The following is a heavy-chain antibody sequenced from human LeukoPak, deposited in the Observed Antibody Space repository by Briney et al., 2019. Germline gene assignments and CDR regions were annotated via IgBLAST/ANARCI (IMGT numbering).Heavy chain of an antibody. J-gene: IGHJ6*03. CDR3: ARHCSGGSCYSGEYYMDV. CDR1: GGTFSSYA. CDR2: IIPIFGTA. V-gene: IGHV1-69*13. D-gene: IGHD2-15*01. Sequence: SVKVSCKASGGTFSSYAISWVRQAPGQGLEWMGGIIPIFGTANYAQKFQGRVTITADESTSTAYMELSSLRSGDTAVYYCARHCSGGSCYSGEYYMDVWGKGTTVTVSS.